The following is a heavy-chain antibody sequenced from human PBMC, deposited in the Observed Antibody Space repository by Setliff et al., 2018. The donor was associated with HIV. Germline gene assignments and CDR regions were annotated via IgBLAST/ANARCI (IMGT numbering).Heavy chain of an antibody. CDR2: IYSSGST. CDR3: ARNDCGGGSCYGVEAFDI. CDR1: AGSIRSYY. J-gene: IGHJ3*02. Sequence: PSETLSLTCTVSAGSIRSYYWNWIRQPPGKGLEWIGYIYSSGSTNYNPSLKRRVTISVDTSKNQFSLKLTSVTASDTAIYYCARNDCGGGSCYGVEAFDIWGQGTMVTVSS. D-gene: IGHD2-15*01. V-gene: IGHV4-59*08.